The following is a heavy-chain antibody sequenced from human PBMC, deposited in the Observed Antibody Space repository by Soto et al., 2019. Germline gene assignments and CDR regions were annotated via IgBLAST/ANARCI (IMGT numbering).Heavy chain of an antibody. V-gene: IGHV4-39*01. CDR3: ARPCVNILTGYFDY. J-gene: IGHJ4*02. D-gene: IGHD3-9*01. Sequence: SETLSLTCTVSGGSISSSSYYWGWIRQPPGKGLEWIGSIYYSGSTYYNPSLKSRVTISVDTSKNQFSLKLSSVTAADTAVYYCARPCVNILTGYFDYWGQGTLVTVSS. CDR1: GGSISSSSYY. CDR2: IYYSGST.